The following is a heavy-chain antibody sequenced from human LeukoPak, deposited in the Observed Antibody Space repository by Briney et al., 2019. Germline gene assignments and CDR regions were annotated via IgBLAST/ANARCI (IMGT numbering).Heavy chain of an antibody. D-gene: IGHD3-3*01. CDR2: ISYDGRNK. Sequence: GGSLRLSCAASEFTFSSFAMHWVRQAPGKGLEWVAIISYDGRNKHYADSVKGRFTISRDNSKNTLYLQMNSLRAEDTAVYYCARALNYDFWSGPFPDYWGQGTLVTVSS. CDR3: ARALNYDFWSGPFPDY. V-gene: IGHV3-30*03. J-gene: IGHJ4*02. CDR1: EFTFSSFA.